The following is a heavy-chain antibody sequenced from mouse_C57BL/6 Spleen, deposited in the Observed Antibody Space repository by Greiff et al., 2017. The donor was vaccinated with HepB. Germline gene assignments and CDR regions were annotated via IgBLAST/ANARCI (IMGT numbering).Heavy chain of an antibody. Sequence: QVQLQQPGAELVRPGSSVKLSCKASGYTFTSYWMDWVKQRPGQGLEWIGNIYPSDSETHYNQKFKDKATLTVDKSSSTAYMQLSSLTSEDSAVYYCARSTGNYALYYFDYWGQGTTLTVSS. CDR3: ARSTGNYALYYFDY. J-gene: IGHJ2*01. D-gene: IGHD2-1*01. CDR2: IYPSDSET. CDR1: GYTFTSYW. V-gene: IGHV1-61*01.